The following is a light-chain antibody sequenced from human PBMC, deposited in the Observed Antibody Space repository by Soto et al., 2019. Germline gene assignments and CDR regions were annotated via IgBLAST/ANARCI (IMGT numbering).Light chain of an antibody. CDR2: ASS. CDR1: QSVSNNY. V-gene: IGKV3-20*01. Sequence: EVVLTQSPGTLSLSPGERATLSCRASQSVSNNYFAWYQQKPGQPPRLLNFASSYRATGIPDRFSGSGSGTAFTLTISRLEPEDFAVYYCQQYGSSPPYTFGQGTKLEIK. CDR3: QQYGSSPPYT. J-gene: IGKJ2*01.